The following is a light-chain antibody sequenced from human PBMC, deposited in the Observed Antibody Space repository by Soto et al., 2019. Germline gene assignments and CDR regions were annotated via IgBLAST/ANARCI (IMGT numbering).Light chain of an antibody. CDR1: SSNIGAGYG. CDR2: DNN. J-gene: IGLJ3*02. V-gene: IGLV1-40*01. CDR3: QSYDRSLSASNWV. Sequence: QSVLTQPPSVSGAPGQRVTISCTGSSSNIGAGYGVHWYQQLPGTAPKLLIYDNNNRPSGVPDRFSGSKSGPSASLAITGLQAEDEADYYCQSYDRSLSASNWVFGGGTKVTVL.